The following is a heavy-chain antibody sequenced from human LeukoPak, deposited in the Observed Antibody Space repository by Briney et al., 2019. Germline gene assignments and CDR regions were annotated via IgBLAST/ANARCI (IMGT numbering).Heavy chain of an antibody. V-gene: IGHV1-69*13. J-gene: IGHJ4*02. CDR2: IIPIFGTA. D-gene: IGHD2-21*02. Sequence: SVKVSCKASGGTFSSYAISWVRQAPGQGLEWMGGIIPIFGTANYAQKFQGRVTITADESTSTAYMELSSLRSEDTAVYYCARGRYVVVTATPVNPFDYWGQGTLVTVSS. CDR1: GGTFSSYA. CDR3: ARGRYVVVTATPVNPFDY.